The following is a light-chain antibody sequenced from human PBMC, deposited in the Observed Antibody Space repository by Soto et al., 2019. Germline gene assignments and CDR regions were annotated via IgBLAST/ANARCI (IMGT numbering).Light chain of an antibody. J-gene: IGLJ3*02. CDR2: SNN. CDR1: SSNIGSNY. CDR3: AAWDDSLSVWL. V-gene: IGLV1-47*02. Sequence: QSVLTQPPSASGTPGQRVTISCSGSSSNIGSNYVYWYQQLPGTAPKLLIYSNNQRPSGVPDRFSGSKSGTSASLAISGLRSEDEADYYCAAWDDSLSVWLFGGGTKLTVL.